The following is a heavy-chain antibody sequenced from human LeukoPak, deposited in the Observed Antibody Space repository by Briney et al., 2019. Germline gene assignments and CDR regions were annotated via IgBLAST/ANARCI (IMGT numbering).Heavy chain of an antibody. J-gene: IGHJ4*02. D-gene: IGHD3-22*01. V-gene: IGHV3-30*02. CDR2: IRYDGSNK. CDR1: GFTFSSYG. CDR3: AKDLRDYYDSSGQPD. Sequence: QSGGSLRLSCAASGFTFSSYGMHWVRQAPGKGLEWVAFIRYDGSNKYYADSVKGRFTISRDNSKNTLYLQMNSLRAEDTAVYYCAKDLRDYYDSSGQPDWGQGTLVTVSS.